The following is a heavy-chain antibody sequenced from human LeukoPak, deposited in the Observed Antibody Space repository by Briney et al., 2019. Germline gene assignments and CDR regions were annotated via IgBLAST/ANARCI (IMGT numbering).Heavy chain of an antibody. V-gene: IGHV4-4*07. Sequence: SETLSLTCSVSDDSITMYYWSWIRQPAGKGLKWIGRINTSGNINYNPSLKSRVTLSVDTSNNQFSLKLSSVTAADTAVYYCARDVGGYSYGYRPTELYWYFDLWGRGTLVTVSS. CDR2: INTSGNI. D-gene: IGHD5-18*01. CDR3: ARDVGGYSYGYRPTELYWYFDL. CDR1: DDSITMYY. J-gene: IGHJ2*01.